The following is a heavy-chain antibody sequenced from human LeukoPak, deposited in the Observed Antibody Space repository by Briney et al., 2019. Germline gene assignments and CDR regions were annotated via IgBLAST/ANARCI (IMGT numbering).Heavy chain of an antibody. CDR1: GFTFSSYA. V-gene: IGHV3-23*01. Sequence: GGSLRLSCAASGFTFSSYAMSWVRQAPGKGLEWVSAISGSGGSTYYADSVKGRFTISRDNSKNTLYLQMNSPRAEDTAVYNCAKDLGPKISGICQMWGQGTLVTVSS. D-gene: IGHD3-10*01. CDR3: AKDLGPKISGICQM. J-gene: IGHJ4*02. CDR2: ISGSGGST.